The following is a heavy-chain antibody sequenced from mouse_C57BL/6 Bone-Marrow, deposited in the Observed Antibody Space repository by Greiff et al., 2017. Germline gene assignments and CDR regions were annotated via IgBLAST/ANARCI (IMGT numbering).Heavy chain of an antibody. Sequence: QVQLQQPGAELVMPGASVKLSCKASGYTFTSYWMHWVKQRPGQGLEWIGEIDPSDSYTNYNQKFKGKSTLTVDTSSSTAYMQLSSLTSEDSAVYYCARDGSSFYWYFDVWGTGTTVTVSS. V-gene: IGHV1-69*01. CDR2: IDPSDSYT. CDR1: GYTFTSYW. CDR3: ARDGSSFYWYFDV. D-gene: IGHD1-1*01. J-gene: IGHJ1*03.